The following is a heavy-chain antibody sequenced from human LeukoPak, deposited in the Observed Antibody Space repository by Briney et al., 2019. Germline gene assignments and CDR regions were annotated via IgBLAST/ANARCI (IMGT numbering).Heavy chain of an antibody. CDR2: ISSDGTRA. D-gene: IGHD1-14*01. V-gene: IGHV3-74*01. CDR3: TRDFQFRTP. J-gene: IGHJ5*02. Sequence: GGSLRLSCGVSGFTFSDDYMNRIRQAPGKGLVWISGISSDGTRAIYADSVRGRLTISRDNARDALYLHMNSLRAEDTAMYYCTRDFQFRTPWGQGTPVTVSS. CDR1: GFTFSDDY.